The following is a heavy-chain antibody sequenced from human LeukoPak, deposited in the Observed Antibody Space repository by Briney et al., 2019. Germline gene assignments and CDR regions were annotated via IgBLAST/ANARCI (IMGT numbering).Heavy chain of an antibody. V-gene: IGHV3-7*04. CDR2: IKQDGGEK. D-gene: IGHD3-10*01. CDR3: ARVRYGSGSYYNSADY. Sequence: HPGGPLRLSCAASGFTFSSYWMSWVRQAPGKGLEWVANIKQDGGEKHYVDSVKGRFTISRDNAKTSLYLQMNSLRAEDTAVYYCARVRYGSGSYYNSADYWGQGTLVTVSS. J-gene: IGHJ4*02. CDR1: GFTFSSYW.